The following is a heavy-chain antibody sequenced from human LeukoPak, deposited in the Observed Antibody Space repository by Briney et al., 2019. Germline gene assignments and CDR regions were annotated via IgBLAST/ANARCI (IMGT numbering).Heavy chain of an antibody. CDR1: GFTFSTYW. CDR2: IKQDGSEN. CDR3: AAVAAAGPLGSNAFDI. Sequence: GGSLRLSCAASGFTFSTYWMSWVRQAPGNGLEWVANIKQDGSENYYVDSVKGRFTISRDNAKNSLYLQLNSLRAEDTAVYYCAAVAAAGPLGSNAFDIWGQGTMVTVS. V-gene: IGHV3-7*03. D-gene: IGHD6-13*01. J-gene: IGHJ3*02.